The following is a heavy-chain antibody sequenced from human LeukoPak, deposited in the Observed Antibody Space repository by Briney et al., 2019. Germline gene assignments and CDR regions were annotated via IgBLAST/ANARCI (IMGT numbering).Heavy chain of an antibody. V-gene: IGHV4-34*01. D-gene: IGHD3-3*01. CDR3: ARGDGASYDFWSGYYPNWFDP. CDR2: INHSGSA. J-gene: IGHJ5*02. CDR1: GGSFSGYY. Sequence: SETLSLTCAVYGGSFSGYYWSWIRQPPGKGLEWVGEINHSGSANYNPSPKSRVTISVDKYKNKFSLKLRSVTAADTAVYYCARGDGASYDFWSGYYPNWFDPWGQGTLVTVAS.